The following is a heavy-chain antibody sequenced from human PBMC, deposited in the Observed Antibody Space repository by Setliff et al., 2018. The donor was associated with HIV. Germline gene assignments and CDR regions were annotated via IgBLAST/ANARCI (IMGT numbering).Heavy chain of an antibody. CDR3: AGSWSGYPLSFGY. V-gene: IGHV4-61*02. CDR1: GGSISSGSYY. Sequence: PLETLSLTCTVSGGSISSGSYYWSWIRQPAGKGLEWIGRIYTSGSTNYNPSLKSRVTISVDTSKNQFSLKLSSVTAADTAVYYCAGSWSGYPLSFGYWGQGTLVTVSS. CDR2: IYTSGST. D-gene: IGHD3-3*01. J-gene: IGHJ4*02.